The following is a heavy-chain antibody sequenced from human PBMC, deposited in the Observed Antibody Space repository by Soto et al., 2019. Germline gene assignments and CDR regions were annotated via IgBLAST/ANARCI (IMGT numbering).Heavy chain of an antibody. J-gene: IGHJ4*02. V-gene: IGHV3-74*01. CDR1: GFTFSTYW. Sequence: PGGSLRLSCAASGFTFSTYWMHWVRQAPGKGLVWVSRIKSDGSSTSYADSVKGRFTISRDNAKNTLYLQMNSLRAEDTAVYYCTRAYTGFDCWGQGTLVTVSS. D-gene: IGHD4-4*01. CDR2: IKSDGSST. CDR3: TRAYTGFDC.